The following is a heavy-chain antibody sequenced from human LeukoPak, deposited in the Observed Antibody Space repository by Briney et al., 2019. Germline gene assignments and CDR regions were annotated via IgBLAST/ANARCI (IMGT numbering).Heavy chain of an antibody. V-gene: IGHV3-23*01. D-gene: IGHD2-15*01. CDR1: GFTFKNYA. CDR2: ISGSGGST. J-gene: IGHJ4*02. CDR3: ARAPVTSCSGVLCYPFDY. Sequence: GGSLRLSCAASGFTFKNYAMIWVRQAPGKGLAWVSGISGSGGSTYYADSVKGRFTISRDNAKNSLYLQMNSLRAEDAAVYYCARAPVTSCSGVLCYPFDYWGQGTLVTVSS.